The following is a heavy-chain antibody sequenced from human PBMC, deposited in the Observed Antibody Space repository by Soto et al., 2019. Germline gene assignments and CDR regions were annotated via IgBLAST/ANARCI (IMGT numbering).Heavy chain of an antibody. CDR3: ARDRGVREVLINDY. CDR1: GYTFISYG. D-gene: IGHD3-10*01. V-gene: IGHV1-18*01. J-gene: IGHJ4*02. Sequence: QVQLVQSGAGVKKPGASVKVSCKASGYTFISYGISWVRQAPGQGLEWMGRISAYNGNTNYAQKLQGRVTMTTDTSTSTAYMELRSLRSDDTAVYYCARDRGVREVLINDYWGQGTLVTVSS. CDR2: ISAYNGNT.